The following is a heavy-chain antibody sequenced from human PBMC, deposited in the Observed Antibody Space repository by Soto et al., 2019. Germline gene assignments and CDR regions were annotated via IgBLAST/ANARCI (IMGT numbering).Heavy chain of an antibody. J-gene: IGHJ4*02. Sequence: PSETLSLTCTVSGGSISSYYWSWVRQPPGKGLEWIGYMYFRGSTNYNPSLKSRVTISVDTSKNQFSLKLSSVTAADTAVYYCASDRSGSYYPSFFDYWGQGILVTVSS. CDR3: ASDRSGSYYPSFFDY. D-gene: IGHD1-26*01. CDR1: GGSISSYY. V-gene: IGHV4-59*01. CDR2: MYFRGST.